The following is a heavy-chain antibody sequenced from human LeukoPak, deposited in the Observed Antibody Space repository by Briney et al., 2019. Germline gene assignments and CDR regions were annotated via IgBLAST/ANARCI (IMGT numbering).Heavy chain of an antibody. CDR1: GFTFSSYA. J-gene: IGHJ4*02. Sequence: GGSLRLSCAASGFTFSSYAMTWVRQAPGKGLEWVSGISGSGGSTHYADSVKGRFTISRDNSKNTLYLQMNSLRAEDTAVYYCAKDTYTHSGTYYLYYFDYWGQGTLVIVSS. V-gene: IGHV3-23*01. CDR3: AKDTYTHSGTYYLYYFDY. CDR2: ISGSGGST. D-gene: IGHD1-26*01.